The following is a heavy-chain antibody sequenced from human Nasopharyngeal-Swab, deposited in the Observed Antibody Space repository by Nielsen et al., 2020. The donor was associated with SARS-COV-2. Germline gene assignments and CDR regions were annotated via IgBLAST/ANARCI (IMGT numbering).Heavy chain of an antibody. V-gene: IGHV3-7*01. CDR1: GFTFSSYW. D-gene: IGHD2-21*02. J-gene: IGHJ4*02. CDR2: IKQDGSEK. Sequence: GGSLRLSCAASGFTFSSYWMSWVRQAPGKGLEWVASIKQDGSEKYYVDSVKGRFTISRDNAKNSLYLQMNSLRAEDTAVYYCAVTASTSRFFDYWGQGTLVTVSS. CDR3: AVTASTSRFFDY.